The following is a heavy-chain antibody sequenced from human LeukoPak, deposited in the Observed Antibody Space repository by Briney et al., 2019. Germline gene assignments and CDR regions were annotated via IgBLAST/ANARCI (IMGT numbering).Heavy chain of an antibody. J-gene: IGHJ4*02. V-gene: IGHV3-30-3*01. CDR2: ISYDGSNK. D-gene: IGHD4-17*01. CDR1: GFTFSSYA. Sequence: GGSLRLSCAASGFTFSSYAVHWVRQAPGKGLEWVAAISYDGSNKYYAGSVKGRFTISRDNSKNTLYLQMNSLRAEDTAVYHCARGGMTTVFPFDYWGQGTLVTVSS. CDR3: ARGGMTTVFPFDY.